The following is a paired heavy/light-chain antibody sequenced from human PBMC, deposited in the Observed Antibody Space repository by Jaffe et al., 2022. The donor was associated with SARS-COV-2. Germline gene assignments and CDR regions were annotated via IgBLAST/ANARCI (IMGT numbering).Heavy chain of an antibody. D-gene: IGHD3-22*01. J-gene: IGHJ4*02. CDR3: ARVGPFDYDSSGFAHY. CDR2: ISGYDGNT. CDR1: GYTFTSHG. V-gene: IGHV1-18*01. Sequence: QVQLMQSGAEVKKPGASVKVSCKASGYTFTSHGISWVRQAPGQGLEWVGWISGYDGNTKYAQRLQGRVTMTTDSSTSTAFMELRSLRSDDTAVYYCARVGPFDYDSSGFAHYWGPGTLVTVSS.
Light chain of an antibody. CDR2: AAS. V-gene: IGKV1-27*01. J-gene: IGKJ1*01. CDR1: QGISNY. Sequence: DVQMTQSPSSLSASVGDRVTIACRASQGISNYLAWYQQKPGKVPKLLIYAASTLQSGVPSRFSGSGSGTDFTLTISTLQPEDVATYYCQKYNSAPRTFGQGTKVEIK. CDR3: QKYNSAPRT.